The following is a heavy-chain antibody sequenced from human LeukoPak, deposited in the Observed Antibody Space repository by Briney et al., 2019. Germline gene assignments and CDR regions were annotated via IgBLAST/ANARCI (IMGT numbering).Heavy chain of an antibody. J-gene: IGHJ5*02. V-gene: IGHV4-30-2*01. CDR3: ARGYSGYVNWFDP. Sequence: PSETLSLTCTVSGGSISSGGYYWSWIRQPPGKGLEWIGYIYHSGSTYYNPFLKSRVTISVDRSKNQFSLKLSSVTAADTAVYYCARGYSGYVNWFDPWGQGTLVTVSS. CDR2: IYHSGST. CDR1: GGSISSGGYY. D-gene: IGHD5-12*01.